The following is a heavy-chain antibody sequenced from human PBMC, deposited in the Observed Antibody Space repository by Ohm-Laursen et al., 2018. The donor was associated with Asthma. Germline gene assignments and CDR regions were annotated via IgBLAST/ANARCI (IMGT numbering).Heavy chain of an antibody. CDR3: AKDLETYGSYLGDSGGIDY. D-gene: IGHD3-10*01. CDR1: GLTFNANA. Sequence: SLRLSCAAFGLTFNANAFHWVRQAPGKGLEWVAIISFDGSKKYYAESVKGRFTISRDNSKNTVSLQMNSLRVEDTAVYYCAKDLETYGSYLGDSGGIDYWGQGTLVTVSS. J-gene: IGHJ4*02. CDR2: ISFDGSKK. V-gene: IGHV3-30*18.